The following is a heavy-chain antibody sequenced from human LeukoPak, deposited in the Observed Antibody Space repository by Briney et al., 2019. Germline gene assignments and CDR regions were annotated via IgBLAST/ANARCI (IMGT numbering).Heavy chain of an antibody. CDR2: ISSSGSTI. CDR1: GFTFSSYE. CDR3: AREGYYGSGSYYAFDY. V-gene: IGHV3-48*03. Sequence: PGGSLRLSCAASGFTFSSYEMNWVRQAPGKGLEWVSYISSSGSTIYYADSVKGRFTISRDNAKNSLNLQMNSLRAEDTAVYYCAREGYYGSGSYYAFDYWGQGTLVTVSS. J-gene: IGHJ4*02. D-gene: IGHD3-10*01.